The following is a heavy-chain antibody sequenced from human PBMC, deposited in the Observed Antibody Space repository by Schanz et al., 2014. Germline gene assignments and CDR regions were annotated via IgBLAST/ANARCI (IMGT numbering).Heavy chain of an antibody. D-gene: IGHD2-2*01. CDR3: AKVAPAATYLDS. Sequence: QVQLVDSGGGLVKPGGSLRLSCAASGFTFSDYYMTWIRQAPGKGLEWVSDISDSGDSTHYADSVKGRFTISRDNAKSSLFLQVNSLSTEDTAVYYCAKVAPAATYLDSWGLGTLVTVSS. J-gene: IGHJ4*02. V-gene: IGHV3-11*01. CDR2: ISDSGDST. CDR1: GFTFSDYY.